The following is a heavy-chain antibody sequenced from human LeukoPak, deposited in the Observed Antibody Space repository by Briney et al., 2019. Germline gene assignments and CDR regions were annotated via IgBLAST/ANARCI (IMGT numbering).Heavy chain of an antibody. J-gene: IGHJ4*02. CDR3: ASPTMRVVGALDQ. Sequence: PETRSLTCNVSGGSISRISYCWVWLRQPPGKGLEWIGSIYYSERTHYNPSLKSRVTISVDTSKNQFSLKLSSVTAADTAVYYCASPTMRVVGALDQWGQGTLVTVSS. D-gene: IGHD2-15*01. CDR2: IYYSERT. V-gene: IGHV4-39*01. CDR1: GGSISRISYC.